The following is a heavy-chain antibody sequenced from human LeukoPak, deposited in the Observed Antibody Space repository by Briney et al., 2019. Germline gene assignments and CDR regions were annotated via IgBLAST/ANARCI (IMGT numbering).Heavy chain of an antibody. Sequence: AASVKVSCKASVCTFTAYYIHSLRQAPGQGPEWMGWIKPDSGSSHYAQKFQGRVTMTRDTSSNTAYMDLTRLKSDDTALYYCARARNPKAVAGLYYLDYWGRGALVTVSS. CDR3: ARARNPKAVAGLYYLDY. CDR2: IKPDSGSS. D-gene: IGHD6-19*01. CDR1: VCTFTAYY. V-gene: IGHV1-2*02. J-gene: IGHJ4*02.